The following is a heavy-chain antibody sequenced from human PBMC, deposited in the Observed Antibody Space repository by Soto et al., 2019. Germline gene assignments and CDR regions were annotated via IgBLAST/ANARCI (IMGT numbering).Heavy chain of an antibody. CDR1: GGSVSSGDYY. CDR3: ARIPVDTSMIYWLDP. V-gene: IGHV4-61*08. D-gene: IGHD5-18*01. Sequence: QVQLQESGPGLVKPSETLSLTCTVSGGSVSSGDYYWSWIRQPPGKGLEWIGYIYYSGNTNYNPSLTSRVIISVDTSKILFSLKLTSVTTADTAVYYCARIPVDTSMIYWLDPWGQGTLVTVSS. CDR2: IYYSGNT. J-gene: IGHJ5*02.